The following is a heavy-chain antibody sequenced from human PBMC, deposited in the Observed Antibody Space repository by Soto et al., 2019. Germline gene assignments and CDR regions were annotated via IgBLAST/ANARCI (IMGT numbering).Heavy chain of an antibody. CDR2: IIPIFGTA. CDR3: ARGRGYSGDDHYYYFDMDV. J-gene: IGHJ6*02. Sequence: SVKVSCKASGGTFSSYAISWVRQAPGQGLEWMGGIIPIFGTANYAQKFQGRVTITADESTSTAYMELSSLRSEDTAVYYCARGRGYSGDDHYYYFDMDVWGQGTTVTVSS. D-gene: IGHD5-12*01. CDR1: GGTFSSYA. V-gene: IGHV1-69*13.